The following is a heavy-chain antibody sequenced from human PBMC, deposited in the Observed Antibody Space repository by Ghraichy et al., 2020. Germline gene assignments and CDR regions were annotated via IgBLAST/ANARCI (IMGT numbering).Heavy chain of an antibody. D-gene: IGHD6-19*01. CDR3: ARHPKSDFSSGWDYHFDF. Sequence: ESLNISCTVSGGSMGNSGWNWIRQPPGKEPEWIGYIYKSGLANFNPSLKGRVTMSVDTSNSQFSLKLSSVTAADTAVYYFARHPKSDFSSGWDYHFDFWGQVVLVTVSS. CDR1: GGSMGNSG. CDR2: IYKSGLA. J-gene: IGHJ4*02. V-gene: IGHV4-59*08.